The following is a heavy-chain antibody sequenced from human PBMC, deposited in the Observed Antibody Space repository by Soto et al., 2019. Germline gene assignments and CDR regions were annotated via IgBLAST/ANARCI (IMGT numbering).Heavy chain of an antibody. CDR1: GYIFTNYW. J-gene: IGHJ5*01. D-gene: IGHD6-13*01. V-gene: IGHV5-51*01. CDR2: VFPGDSDT. CDR3: TTGLSSSWFDY. Sequence: GESLKISCKGSGYIFTNYWIGWVRQMPGKGLEWMGIVFPGDSDTRYSPSFQGQVTISADKSISTAYLQWSSLKASDTAMYFCTTGLSSSWFDYWGPGSLVTVSS.